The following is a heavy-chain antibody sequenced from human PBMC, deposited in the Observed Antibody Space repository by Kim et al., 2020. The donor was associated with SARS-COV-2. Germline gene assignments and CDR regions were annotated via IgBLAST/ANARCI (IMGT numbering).Heavy chain of an antibody. CDR1: GFTFSSHW. CDR2: IKQDGSEK. Sequence: GGSLRLSCATSGFTFSSHWMSWVRQAPGKGLEWVANIKQDGSEKNYVDSVRGRFTISRDNAKNSLYLQMNSLRAEDTAVYYCARGADWGQGTLVTVSA. J-gene: IGHJ4*02. V-gene: IGHV3-7*01. CDR3: ARGAD.